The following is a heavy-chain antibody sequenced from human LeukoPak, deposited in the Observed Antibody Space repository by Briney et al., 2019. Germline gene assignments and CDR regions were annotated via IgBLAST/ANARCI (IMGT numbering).Heavy chain of an antibody. D-gene: IGHD3-16*01. V-gene: IGHV4-59*01. CDR1: GGSISRNY. CDR2: IYYSETT. Sequence: SETLSLTCTVSGGSISRNYWNWIRQPPGKGLEWIGNIYYSETTNYNPSLKSRVSISVDTSKNLLSLKLSSVTAADTAVYYCVRDLQRGGLGYWGQGTLVTVSS. J-gene: IGHJ4*02. CDR3: VRDLQRGGLGY.